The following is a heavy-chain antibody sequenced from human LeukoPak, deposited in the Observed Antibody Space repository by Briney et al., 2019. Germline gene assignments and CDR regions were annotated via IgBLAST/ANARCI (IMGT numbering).Heavy chain of an antibody. J-gene: IGHJ4*02. CDR3: ARRAGAYSHPYDY. D-gene: IGHD4/OR15-4a*01. Sequence: GGSLLLSCTVSGFTVSSNSMSWVRQAPGKGLEWVSFIYSDNTHYSDSVKGRFTISRDNSKNTLYLQMNSLRAEDTAVYYCARRAGAYSHPYDYWGQGTLVTVSS. CDR1: GFTVSSNS. CDR2: IYSDNT. V-gene: IGHV3-53*01.